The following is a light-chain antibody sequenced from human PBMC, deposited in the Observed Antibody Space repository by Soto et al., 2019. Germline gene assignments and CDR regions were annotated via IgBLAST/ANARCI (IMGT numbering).Light chain of an antibody. CDR1: SSDVGSYDL. Sequence: QSALTQPASVSGSPGQSITISCTGTSSDVGSYDLVSWYQHHPGTAPKLILYEVTKRPSGVSNRFSGSKSGNTASLTTSGLQTEDYSHYYCCSYANGNTLLFGGGTKVTVL. J-gene: IGLJ2*01. CDR3: CSYANGNTLL. CDR2: EVT. V-gene: IGLV2-23*02.